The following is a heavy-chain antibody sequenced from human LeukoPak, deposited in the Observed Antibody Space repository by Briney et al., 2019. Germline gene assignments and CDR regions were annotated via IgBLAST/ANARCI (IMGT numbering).Heavy chain of an antibody. V-gene: IGHV3-30-3*01. CDR2: ISYDGSNK. D-gene: IGHD3-22*01. CDR1: GFTFSSYA. CDR3: ARGSHYYDSSGYPRSYYYGMDV. Sequence: GRSLRLSCAASGFTFSSYAMHWVRQAPGKGLEWVAVISYDGSNKYYADSVKGRFTISRDNSKNTLYLQTNSLRAEDTAVYYCARGSHYYDSSGYPRSYYYGMDVWGQGTTVTVSS. J-gene: IGHJ6*02.